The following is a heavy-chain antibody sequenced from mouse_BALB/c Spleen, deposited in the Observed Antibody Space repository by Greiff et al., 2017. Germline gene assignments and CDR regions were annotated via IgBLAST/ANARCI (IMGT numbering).Heavy chain of an antibody. D-gene: IGHD2-1*01. CDR2: IYPGSGST. J-gene: IGHJ4*01. CDR1: GYTFTSYW. Sequence: LQQPGSELVRPGASVKLSCKASGYTFTSYWMHWVKQRHGQGLEWIGNIYPGSGSTNYDEKFKSKGTLTVDTSSSTAYMHLSSLTSEDSAVYYCTRSRHYGNNYYAMDYWGQGTSVTVSS. CDR3: TRSRHYGNNYYAMDY. V-gene: IGHV1S22*01.